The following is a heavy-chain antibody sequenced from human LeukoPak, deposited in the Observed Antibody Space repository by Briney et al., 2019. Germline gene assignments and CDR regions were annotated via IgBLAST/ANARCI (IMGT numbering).Heavy chain of an antibody. D-gene: IGHD7-27*01. V-gene: IGHV3-11*04. CDR3: ARDSGEHKYRPSPTHFDY. J-gene: IGHJ4*02. Sequence: GGSLRLSCAASGFTFSDYYMSWIRQAPGKGLEWVSYISSSGSTIYYADSVKGRFTVSRDNAKNSLYLQMNSLRAGDTAVYYCARDSGEHKYRPSPTHFDYWGQGTLVTVSS. CDR2: ISSSGSTI. CDR1: GFTFSDYY.